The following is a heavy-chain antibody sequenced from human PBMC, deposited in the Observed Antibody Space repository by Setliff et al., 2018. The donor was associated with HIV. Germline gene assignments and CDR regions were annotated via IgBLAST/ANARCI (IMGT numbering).Heavy chain of an antibody. CDR3: ARAPRGVGSSSYFDY. J-gene: IGHJ4*02. Sequence: GASVKVSCKASGYIFTSYYMHWVRQAPGQGPEWMRIINPSGGNTGYAQKFQGRVTMTRKTSTSTAFMGLISLRSEDTAVYYCARAPRGVGSSSYFDYWGQGALVTV. V-gene: IGHV1-46*01. D-gene: IGHD2-2*01. CDR1: GYIFTSYY. CDR2: INPSGGNT.